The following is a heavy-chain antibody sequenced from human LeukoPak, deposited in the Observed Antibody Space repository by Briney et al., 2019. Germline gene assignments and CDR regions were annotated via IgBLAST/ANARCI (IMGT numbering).Heavy chain of an antibody. CDR2: INPNSGGT. CDR3: ARTRASRYFDY. J-gene: IGHJ4*02. CDR1: GYTFTGYY. V-gene: IGHV1-2*02. Sequence: GASVKVSCKASGYTFTGYYMHWVRQAPGQRLEWMGWINPNSGGTNYAQKFQGRVTMTRDTSIGTAYMELSRLRSDDTAVYYCARTRASRYFDYWGQGTLVTVSS.